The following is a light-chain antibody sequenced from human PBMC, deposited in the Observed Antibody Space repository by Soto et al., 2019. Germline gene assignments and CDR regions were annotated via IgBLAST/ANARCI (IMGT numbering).Light chain of an antibody. V-gene: IGLV2-23*02. CDR3: CSYARSSRV. J-gene: IGLJ3*02. Sequence: QSVLTQPASVSGSPGQTITISCTETSSDVGSYNFVSWYQQHPGTAPKLLIYEVTKRPSGVSNRFSGSKSGNTASLTISGLQAEDEADYSCCSYARSSRVFGGGTKLTVL. CDR2: EVT. CDR1: SSDVGSYNF.